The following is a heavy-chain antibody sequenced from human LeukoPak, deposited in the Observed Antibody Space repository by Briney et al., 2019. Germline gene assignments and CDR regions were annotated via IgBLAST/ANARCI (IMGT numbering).Heavy chain of an antibody. V-gene: IGHV4-59*11. Sequence: SETLSLTCTVSGGSISGHYWTWVRQPPGEGLEWIGQIHYSGKADYNPSLRSRITISVDTSKNQFSLKLSSVTAADTAVYYCARARVYYDSSGYYYVPYDYWGQGTLVTVSS. CDR3: ARARVYYDSSGYYYVPYDY. D-gene: IGHD3-22*01. CDR1: GGSISGHY. CDR2: IHYSGKA. J-gene: IGHJ4*02.